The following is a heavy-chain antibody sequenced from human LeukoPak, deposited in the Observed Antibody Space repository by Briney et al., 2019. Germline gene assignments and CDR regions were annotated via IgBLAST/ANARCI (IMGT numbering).Heavy chain of an antibody. CDR1: GYTFTSYG. CDR3: ARVRPTTYSSGYYYVDY. J-gene: IGHJ4*02. V-gene: IGHV1-18*01. CDR2: ISAYNGNT. D-gene: IGHD3-22*01. Sequence: GASVKVSCKASGYTFTSYGISWVRQAPGQGPEWMGWISAYNGNTNYAQKLQGRVTMTTDTSTSTAYMELRSLRSDDTAVYYCARVRPTTYSSGYYYVDYWGQGTLVTVSS.